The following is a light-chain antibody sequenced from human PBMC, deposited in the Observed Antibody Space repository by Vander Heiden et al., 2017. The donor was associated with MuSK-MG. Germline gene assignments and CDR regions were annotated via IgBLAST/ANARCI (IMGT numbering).Light chain of an antibody. Sequence: ELNMTQSPVTLSVSPGDRSTAACRASEDIGTNLAWYQQKTGQAPRLLMYAASARGTEMAARFSGSGSGTEFTLTIKSMQSEDFAVYYCQQYKKWPRDTFGPGTKMEIK. CDR3: QQYKKWPRDT. CDR2: AAS. V-gene: IGKV3-15*01. J-gene: IGKJ2*01. CDR1: EDIGTN.